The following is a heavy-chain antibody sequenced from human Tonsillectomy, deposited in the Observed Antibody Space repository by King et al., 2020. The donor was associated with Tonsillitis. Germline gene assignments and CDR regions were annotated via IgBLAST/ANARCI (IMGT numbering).Heavy chain of an antibody. CDR3: ARSHVVVTLDV. D-gene: IGHD3-22*01. CDR2: VNTDSGGT. CDR1: GYSFSDYS. V-gene: IGHV1-2*02. J-gene: IGHJ4*02. Sequence: VQLVESGAEVRNPGASVKVSCKASGYSFSDYSIHWVRQAPGQGLEWVGWVNTDSGGTRYAEKFQGRVTMTRDTSIKTAYMERSRLRSDDTAVYSCARSHVVVTLDVWGQGTLVTVSS.